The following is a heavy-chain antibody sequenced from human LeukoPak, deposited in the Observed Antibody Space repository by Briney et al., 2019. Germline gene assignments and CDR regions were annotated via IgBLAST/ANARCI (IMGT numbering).Heavy chain of an antibody. CDR3: ARGSLYYYEDGDSSRDPPDY. Sequence: KPGASLQISCKGSGSSFTNYWIGWVRQLPGKGLEWMGVIHPGDSDDSDTRYNPSFQGQVTVSADKSTSTAYLQWSSLKASDTAMYYCARGSLYYYEDGDSSRDPPDYWGQGTLVIVSS. CDR2: IHPGDSDDSDT. CDR1: GSSFTNYW. V-gene: IGHV5-51*01. J-gene: IGHJ4*02. D-gene: IGHD3-22*01.